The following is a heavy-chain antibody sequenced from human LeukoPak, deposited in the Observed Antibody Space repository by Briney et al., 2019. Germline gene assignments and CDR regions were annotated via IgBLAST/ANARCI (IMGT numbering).Heavy chain of an antibody. J-gene: IGHJ6*03. CDR1: GFTFSSYA. CDR2: ISYDGSNK. V-gene: IGHV3-30*04. CDR3: ARSAQPLRYYYYMDV. Sequence: PGRSLRLSCAASGFTFSSYAMHWVRQAPGEGLEWGAVISYDGSNKYYADSVKGRFTISRDNSKNTLYLQMNSLRAEDTAVYYCARSAQPLRYYYYMDVWGKGTTVTVSS.